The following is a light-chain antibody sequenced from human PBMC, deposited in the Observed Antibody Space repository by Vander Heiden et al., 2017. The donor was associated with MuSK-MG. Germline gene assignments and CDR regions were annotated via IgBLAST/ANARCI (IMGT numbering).Light chain of an antibody. J-gene: IGLJ2*01. CDR1: NIGSKS. CDR2: EDS. V-gene: IGLV3-21*03. CDR3: YVWDSSSDHHVV. Sequence: SYVLTHPPSVSGAPGKTARITCGGNNIGSKSGHWYQQKPGQAPVLGVEEDSDRTSGIPERFAGSTSWNTGTPTTRRVEAGDEADEDGYVWDSSSDHHVVFGGGTKLTVL.